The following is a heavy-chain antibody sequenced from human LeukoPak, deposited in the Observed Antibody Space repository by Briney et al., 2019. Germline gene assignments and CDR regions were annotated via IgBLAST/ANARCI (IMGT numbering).Heavy chain of an antibody. Sequence: SETLSLTCTVSGGSISSGDYYWSWIRQPPGTGLEWIGYIYYSGSTYYNPSLKSRVTISVDTSKNQFPLKLSSVTAADTAVYYCARVTRYGDYVAYWGQGTLVTVSS. CDR1: GGSISSGDYY. CDR3: ARVTRYGDYVAY. V-gene: IGHV4-30-4*01. D-gene: IGHD4-17*01. CDR2: IYYSGST. J-gene: IGHJ4*02.